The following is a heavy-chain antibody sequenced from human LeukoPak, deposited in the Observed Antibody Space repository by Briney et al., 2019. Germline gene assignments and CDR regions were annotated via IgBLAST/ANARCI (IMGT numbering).Heavy chain of an antibody. D-gene: IGHD5-24*01. CDR1: GGSISSGSYY. CDR3: ARGSQVEMATISDY. Sequence: SETLSLTCTVSGGSISSGSYYWSWIRQPAGKGLEWIGRIYTSGSTNYNPSLKSRVTISVDTSKNQFSLKLSSVTAADTAVYYCARGSQVEMATISDYWGQGTLVTVSS. CDR2: IYTSGST. V-gene: IGHV4-61*02. J-gene: IGHJ4*02.